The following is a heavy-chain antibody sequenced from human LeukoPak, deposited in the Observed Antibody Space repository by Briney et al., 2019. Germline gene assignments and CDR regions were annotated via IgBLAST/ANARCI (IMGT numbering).Heavy chain of an antibody. CDR1: GFTFSSYW. J-gene: IGHJ4*02. V-gene: IGHV3-7*01. CDR3: TRDTGCSGGACYSFYDY. Sequence: GGSLRLSCAASGFTFSSYWMTWVRQAPGQGLEWVANIKEDGSAKYHVDSVKGRFTISRDNAKNSLYLQMNRLRVEDTAVYYCTRDTGCSGGACYSFYDYWGQGTLVTVSS. CDR2: IKEDGSAK. D-gene: IGHD2-21*01.